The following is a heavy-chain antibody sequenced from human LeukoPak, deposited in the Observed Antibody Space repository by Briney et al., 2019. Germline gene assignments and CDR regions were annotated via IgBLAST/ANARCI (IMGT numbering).Heavy chain of an antibody. CDR3: ARLSFRTPAYTFDI. D-gene: IGHD3-16*01. CDR2: GDYSGGT. J-gene: IGHJ3*02. CDR1: GDSFSSVTDY. V-gene: IGHV4-39*07. Sequence: SETLSLTCTVSGDSFSSVTDYWAWIRQPPGKGLEWIASGDYSGGTYYNPSLESRVAISADMSKNQFSLKLSSMTAADTAVYYCARLSFRTPAYTFDIWGQGTMVTVSS.